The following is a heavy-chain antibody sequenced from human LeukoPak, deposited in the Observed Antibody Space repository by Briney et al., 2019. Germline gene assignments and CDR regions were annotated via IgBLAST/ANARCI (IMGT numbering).Heavy chain of an antibody. D-gene: IGHD3-10*01. CDR3: ARAGLLWFGESKFDY. CDR2: INQDGSEK. V-gene: IGHV3-7*01. J-gene: IGHJ4*02. Sequence: PGGSPRLSCAASGFTFSSYWMTWVRQAPGKGLEWVANINQDGSEKYYVDSVRGRFTISRDNAKNSLYLQMNSLRAEDTAVYYCARAGLLWFGESKFDYWGQGTLVTVSS. CDR1: GFTFSSYW.